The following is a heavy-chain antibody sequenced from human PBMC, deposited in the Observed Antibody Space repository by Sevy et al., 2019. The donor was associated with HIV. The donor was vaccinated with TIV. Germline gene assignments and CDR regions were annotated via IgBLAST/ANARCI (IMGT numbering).Heavy chain of an antibody. Sequence: SETLSLTCAVYGGSFSGYYWSWIRQPPGKGLEWIGEINHSGSTNYNPSLKSRVTISVDTSKNQFSLKLSSVTAADTAVYYCARLSYDSSGYYHFDYWGQGTLVTVSS. D-gene: IGHD3-22*01. CDR1: GGSFSGYY. V-gene: IGHV4-34*01. J-gene: IGHJ4*02. CDR3: ARLSYDSSGYYHFDY. CDR2: INHSGST.